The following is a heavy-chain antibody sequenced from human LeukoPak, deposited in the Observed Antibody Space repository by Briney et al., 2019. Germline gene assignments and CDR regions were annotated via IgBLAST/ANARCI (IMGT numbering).Heavy chain of an antibody. Sequence: ASVKVSCKASGFTFTSSAVQWVRQARGQRLEWIGWIVVGSGYTNYAQKFQERVTITRDMSTSTAYMELSSLRSEDTAVYYCAAASYSAISSGFDYWGQGTLVTVSS. J-gene: IGHJ4*02. V-gene: IGHV1-58*01. D-gene: IGHD3-22*01. CDR3: AAASYSAISSGFDY. CDR1: GFTFTSSA. CDR2: IVVGSGYT.